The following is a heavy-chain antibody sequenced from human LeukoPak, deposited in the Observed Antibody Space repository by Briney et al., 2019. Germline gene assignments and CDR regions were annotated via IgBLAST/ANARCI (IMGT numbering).Heavy chain of an antibody. CDR1: GFTVNGNY. Sequence: GGSLRLSCAASGFTVNGNYMSWVRQAPGKGLEWVSVIYSGGSTYYADSVRGRFTISRDNSKNTLYLQMNSLSAEDTAVYYCARQGSDYFAPGPGFDYWGQGTLVTVSS. J-gene: IGHJ4*02. CDR2: IYSGGST. CDR3: ARQGSDYFAPGPGFDY. D-gene: IGHD5-12*01. V-gene: IGHV3-66*04.